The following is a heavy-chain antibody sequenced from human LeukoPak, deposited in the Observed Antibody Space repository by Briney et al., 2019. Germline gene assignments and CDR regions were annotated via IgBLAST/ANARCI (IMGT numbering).Heavy chain of an antibody. V-gene: IGHV1-18*01. CDR2: ISAYNGNT. CDR3: ATGGLLRFLEYAFDI. Sequence: GASVKVSCKASGYTFTSYGISWVRQAPGQGLEWMGWISAYNGNTNYAQKLQGRVTVTTDTSTSTAYMELRSLRSDDTAVYYCATGGLLRFLEYAFDIWGQGTMVTVSS. CDR1: GYTFTSYG. J-gene: IGHJ3*02. D-gene: IGHD3-3*01.